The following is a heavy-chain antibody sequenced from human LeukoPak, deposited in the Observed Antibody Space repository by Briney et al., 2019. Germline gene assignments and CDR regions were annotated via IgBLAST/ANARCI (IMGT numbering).Heavy chain of an antibody. Sequence: SETLSLTCAVYGGSFSGYYWSWIRQPPGKGLEWIGEINHSGSTNYNPSLKSRVTISVDTSENQFSLKLSSVTAADTAVYYCARGGIYCSSTSCRNWFDPWGQGTLVTVSS. CDR1: GGSFSGYY. CDR3: ARGGIYCSSTSCRNWFDP. CDR2: INHSGST. J-gene: IGHJ5*02. V-gene: IGHV4-34*01. D-gene: IGHD2-2*01.